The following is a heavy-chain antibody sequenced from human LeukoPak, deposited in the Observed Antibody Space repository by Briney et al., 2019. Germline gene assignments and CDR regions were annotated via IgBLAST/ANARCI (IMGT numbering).Heavy chain of an antibody. V-gene: IGHV3-30*02. D-gene: IGHD3-10*01. CDR1: GFIFRNYD. Sequence: GGSLRLSCAASGFIFRNYDMHWVRQAPGKRLEWVAYVRYDGSNKYYADSVKGRFTISRDDSRNTLYLQMNSLRAEDTAVYYCAKDRGTARSTHFDYWGQGTLVTVSS. CDR3: AKDRGTARSTHFDY. J-gene: IGHJ4*02. CDR2: VRYDGSNK.